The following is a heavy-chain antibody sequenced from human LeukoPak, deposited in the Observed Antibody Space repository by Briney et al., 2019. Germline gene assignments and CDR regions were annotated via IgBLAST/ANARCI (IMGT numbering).Heavy chain of an antibody. CDR1: GYTLTELS. CDR3: ATGMGHEYVWGSYRFDY. J-gene: IGHJ4*02. D-gene: IGHD3-16*02. Sequence: ASVKVSCKVSGYTLTELSMHWVRQAPGKGLEWMGGFDPEDGETIYAQKFQGRVTMTEDTSTDTAYMELSSLRSEDTAVYYCATGMGHEYVWGSYRFDYWGQGTLVTVSS. CDR2: FDPEDGET. V-gene: IGHV1-24*01.